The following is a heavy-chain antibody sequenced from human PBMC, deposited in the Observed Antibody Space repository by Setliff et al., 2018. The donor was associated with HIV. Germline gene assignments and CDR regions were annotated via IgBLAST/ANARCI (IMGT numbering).Heavy chain of an antibody. D-gene: IGHD5-18*01. CDR3: AKERYIYGALNYFDY. V-gene: IGHV3-33*06. CDR1: GFTFSSYT. Sequence: GESLTISCAVSGFTFSSYTMDWVRQAPGKGLEWVALIYYDGSTEYYADSVKGRFTISRDNSKNTLYLQMNSLRVEDTAVYYCAKERYIYGALNYFDYWGQGTMVTVSS. CDR2: IYYDGSTE. J-gene: IGHJ4*02.